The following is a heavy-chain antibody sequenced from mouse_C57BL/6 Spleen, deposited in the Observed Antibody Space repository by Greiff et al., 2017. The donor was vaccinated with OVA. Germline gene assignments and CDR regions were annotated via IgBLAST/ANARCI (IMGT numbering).Heavy chain of an antibody. CDR1: GYTFTDYY. CDR3: ARPSNYPYYAMDY. D-gene: IGHD2-5*01. J-gene: IGHJ4*01. CDR2: INPTNGCT. Sequence: EVQLQQSGPELVKPGASVKMSCKASGYTFTDYYMHWVKQSPGKSLEWIGDINPTNGCTSYNQKFKGKATLTVDTSSSTAYMELRSLTSEDSAVFYCARPSNYPYYAMDYWGQGTSVTVSS. V-gene: IGHV1-26*01.